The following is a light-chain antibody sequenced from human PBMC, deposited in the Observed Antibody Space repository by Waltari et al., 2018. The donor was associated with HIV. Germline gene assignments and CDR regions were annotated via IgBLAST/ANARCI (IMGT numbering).Light chain of an antibody. V-gene: IGLV2-8*01. J-gene: IGLJ1*01. CDR1: TSDVGGYRY. Sequence: QSALTQPPSASGSPGQSVTISCTGTTSDVGGYRYVHWYQHHPGKAPKLIIYDVHKRPSGVSDRFSGSKSGNTASLTISGLQAEDEADYYCSSYTGSSTYVFGTGTAVTVL. CDR3: SSYTGSSTYV. CDR2: DVH.